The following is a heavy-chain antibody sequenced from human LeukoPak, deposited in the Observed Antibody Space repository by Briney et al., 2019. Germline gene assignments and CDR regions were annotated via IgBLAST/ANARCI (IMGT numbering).Heavy chain of an antibody. CDR1: GGSISSSSYY. J-gene: IGHJ5*02. D-gene: IGHD6-13*01. CDR3: AREGDSSSVGCFDP. CDR2: IYHSGRT. Sequence: SETLSLTCTVSGGSISSSSYYWGWIRQPPGKGLEWIGSIYHSGRTYYNPSLKSRVTISVDTSKNQFSLKLSSVTAADTAVYYCAREGDSSSVGCFDPWGQGTLVTVSS. V-gene: IGHV4-39*07.